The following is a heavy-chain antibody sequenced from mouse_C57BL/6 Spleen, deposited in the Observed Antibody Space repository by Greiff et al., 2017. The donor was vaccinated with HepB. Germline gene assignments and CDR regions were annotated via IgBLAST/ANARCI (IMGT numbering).Heavy chain of an antibody. CDR1: GYTFTSYW. D-gene: IGHD1-1*01. CDR3: AREVVN. CDR2: IDPSDSYT. J-gene: IGHJ2*01. Sequence: QVQLQQPGAELVKPGASVKLSCKASGYTFTSYWMQWVKQRPGQGLEWIGEIDPSDSYTNYNQKFKGKATLTVDTSSSTAYMQLSSLTSEDSAVYYCAREVVNWGQGTTLTVSS. V-gene: IGHV1-50*01.